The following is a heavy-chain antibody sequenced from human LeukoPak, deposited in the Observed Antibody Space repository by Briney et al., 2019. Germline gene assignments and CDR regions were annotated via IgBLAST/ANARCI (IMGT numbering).Heavy chain of an antibody. CDR3: AKLNLGEMAYFDS. CDR1: GFIFSSYV. CDR2: ISVGGGDT. J-gene: IGHJ4*02. V-gene: IGHV3-23*01. Sequence: GGSLRLSCEASGFIFSSYVMGWVRQAPGKGLEWVSSISVGGGDTFTADSVKGRFTITRENSKNTLYLQMMGLRVEDTAIYNCAKLNLGEMAYFDSWGQGILVTVSS. D-gene: IGHD2-21*01.